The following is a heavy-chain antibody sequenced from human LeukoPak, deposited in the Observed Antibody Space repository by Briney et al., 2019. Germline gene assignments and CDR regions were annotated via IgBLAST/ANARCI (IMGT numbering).Heavy chain of an antibody. Sequence: GESLKISCKGSGYSFTTYWIAWVRQMPGKGLEWMGIIYPGDSNTRYSPSFQGQVTISADKSISTAYLQWSSLKASDTAMYYCARHFYYYNSGSYFFYSDSWGQGTLVTVSS. J-gene: IGHJ4*02. D-gene: IGHD3-10*01. CDR2: IYPGDSNT. CDR1: GYSFTTYW. CDR3: ARHFYYYNSGSYFFYSDS. V-gene: IGHV5-51*01.